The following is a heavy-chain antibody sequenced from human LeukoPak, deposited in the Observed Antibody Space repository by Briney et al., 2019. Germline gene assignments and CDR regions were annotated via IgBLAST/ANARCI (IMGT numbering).Heavy chain of an antibody. CDR2: ISAYNGNT. Sequence: ASVKVSCKASGYTFTGYYMHWVRQAPGQGLEWMGWISAYNGNTNYAQKLQGRVTMTTDTSTSTAYMELRSLRSDDTAVYYCARDHSNDFWSGSGPLYYMDVWGKGTTVTVSS. V-gene: IGHV1-18*04. D-gene: IGHD3-3*01. CDR3: ARDHSNDFWSGSGPLYYMDV. J-gene: IGHJ6*03. CDR1: GYTFTGYY.